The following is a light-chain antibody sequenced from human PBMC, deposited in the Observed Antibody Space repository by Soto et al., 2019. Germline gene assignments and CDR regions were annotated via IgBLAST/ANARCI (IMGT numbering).Light chain of an antibody. Sequence: DXQXTQSXSFLSASVGDRVTITCRASQDISSHLAWYQQKPGKAPKLLIYAASTLQSGVPSGFGGSGSGTEFTLTITSLQPEDFATYYCQQVKTYPLTFGGGTKVEIK. CDR3: QQVKTYPLT. J-gene: IGKJ4*01. CDR2: AAS. V-gene: IGKV1-9*01. CDR1: QDISSH.